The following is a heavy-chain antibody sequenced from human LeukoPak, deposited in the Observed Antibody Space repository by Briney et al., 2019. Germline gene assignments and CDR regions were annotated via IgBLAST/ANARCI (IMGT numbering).Heavy chain of an antibody. J-gene: IGHJ4*02. V-gene: IGHV4-34*01. CDR1: DGSSGYY. Sequence: SETLSLTCAVYDGSSGYYWSWIRQPPGKGLEWIGEVHPSGITSFNPSLKSRASISADTSKSQFSLKLTSVTAADTALYYCSRGRDQSKTGDYWGQGTLATVSS. CDR3: SRGRDQSKTGDY. CDR2: VHPSGIT. D-gene: IGHD2-2*01.